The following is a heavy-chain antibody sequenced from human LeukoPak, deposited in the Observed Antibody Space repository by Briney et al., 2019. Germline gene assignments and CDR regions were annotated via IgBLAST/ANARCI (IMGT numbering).Heavy chain of an antibody. D-gene: IGHD3-22*01. CDR2: IRYDGSNK. CDR3: TGNYYDSSGAGDY. CDR1: GFTFSSYG. J-gene: IGHJ4*02. Sequence: PGGSLRLFCAASGFTFSSYGMHWVRQAPGKGLEWVAFIRYDGSNKYYADSVKGRFTISRDNSKNTLYLQMNSLKTEDTAVYYCTGNYYDSSGAGDYWGQGTLVTVSA. V-gene: IGHV3-30*02.